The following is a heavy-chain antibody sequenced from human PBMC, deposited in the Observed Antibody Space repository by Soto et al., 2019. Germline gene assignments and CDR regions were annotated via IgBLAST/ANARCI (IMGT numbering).Heavy chain of an antibody. CDR3: AMGYSYAPFDP. D-gene: IGHD5-18*01. CDR2: ISGSGDST. CDR1: GFTFSSYA. V-gene: IGHV3-23*01. Sequence: PGWSLGLSCAASGFTFSSYAMSWVRQAPGKGLEWVSSISGSGDSTYYGDPVKGRFTISRDNSKNTLYLQMISLRAEDAAVYYCAMGYSYAPFDPWGQGTLVTVSS. J-gene: IGHJ5*02.